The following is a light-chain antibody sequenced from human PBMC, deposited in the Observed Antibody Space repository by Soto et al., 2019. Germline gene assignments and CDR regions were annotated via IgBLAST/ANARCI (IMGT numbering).Light chain of an antibody. V-gene: IGKV3-20*01. CDR2: GES. Sequence: VVLTQSPGTLSLSPGERATLSCRASQSLSFRYLAWYQQKPGQAPRLLIHGESTRATGVPDRFSGSGSWTDFTLAITTLEPEAFPVYYCEQDCSRPYSFGQGTKLEIK. CDR3: EQDCSRPYS. J-gene: IGKJ2*01. CDR1: QSLSFRY.